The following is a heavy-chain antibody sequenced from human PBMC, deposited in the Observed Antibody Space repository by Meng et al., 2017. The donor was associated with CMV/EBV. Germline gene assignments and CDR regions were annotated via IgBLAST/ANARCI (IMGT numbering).Heavy chain of an antibody. CDR1: GGTFSRYA. V-gene: IGHV1-69*01. J-gene: IGHJ4*02. D-gene: IGHD1-26*01. Sequence: SGGTFSRYAISWVRQAPGQGLEWMGGIIPIFGTAKYAQKFQGRVTITADESTSTAYMELSSLRSEDTAVYYCARDGKSIVGATHFDYWGQGTLVTVSS. CDR2: IIPIFGTA. CDR3: ARDGKSIVGATHFDY.